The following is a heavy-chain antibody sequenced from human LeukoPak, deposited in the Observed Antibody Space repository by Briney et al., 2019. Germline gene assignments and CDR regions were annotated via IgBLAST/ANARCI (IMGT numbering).Heavy chain of an antibody. Sequence: SETLSLTCSVSGGSISIYYWTWIRQIPGKGLGWIGYIYYTGTTNYNPLFESRATISVDTSKNQLSLKLTSVTAADTAVYFCARGEDFERYYLAYWGQGTLVTVSS. CDR3: ARGEDFERYYLAY. J-gene: IGHJ4*02. CDR1: GGSISIYY. D-gene: IGHD3-9*01. V-gene: IGHV4-59*01. CDR2: IYYTGTT.